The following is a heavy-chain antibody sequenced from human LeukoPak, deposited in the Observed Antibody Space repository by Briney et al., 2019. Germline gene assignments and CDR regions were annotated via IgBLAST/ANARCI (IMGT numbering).Heavy chain of an antibody. Sequence: GGSLRLSCAASGFTFSSYSMNWVRQAPEKGLEWVGRIKSKTDGGTTDYAAPVKGRFTISRDDSKNTLYLQMDSLKTEDTAVYYCTTDRRYSYGYYYFDYWGQGTLVTVSS. CDR2: IKSKTDGGTT. CDR1: GFTFSSYS. D-gene: IGHD5-18*01. V-gene: IGHV3-15*01. CDR3: TTDRRYSYGYYYFDY. J-gene: IGHJ4*02.